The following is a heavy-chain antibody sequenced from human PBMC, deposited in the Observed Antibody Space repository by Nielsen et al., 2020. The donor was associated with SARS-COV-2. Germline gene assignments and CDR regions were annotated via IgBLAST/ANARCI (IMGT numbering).Heavy chain of an antibody. CDR1: GFSFNDYY. V-gene: IGHV3-30*18. D-gene: IGHD5-24*01. J-gene: IGHJ4*02. Sequence: GESLKISCAASGFSFNDYYMTWIRQAPGKGLEWVAVISYDGSNKYYADSVKGRFTISRDNSKNTLYLQMNSLRAEDTALYYCAKGGDGYSPSDYWGQGTLVIVSS. CDR2: ISYDGSNK. CDR3: AKGGDGYSPSDY.